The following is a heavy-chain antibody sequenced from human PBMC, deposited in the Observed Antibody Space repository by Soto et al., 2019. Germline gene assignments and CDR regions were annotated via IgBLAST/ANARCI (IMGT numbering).Heavy chain of an antibody. D-gene: IGHD3-22*01. J-gene: IGHJ4*02. CDR1: GFTFSSYA. V-gene: IGHV3-30-3*01. CDR3: ARDVYESSGLIETVDY. Sequence: QVQLVESGGGVVQPGRSLRLSCAASGFTFSSYAMHWVRQAPGKGLEWVAVISYDGSNKYYADSVKGRFTISRDNSKNTLYLQMTSLRAEDTAVYYCARDVYESSGLIETVDYWGQGTLVTVSS. CDR2: ISYDGSNK.